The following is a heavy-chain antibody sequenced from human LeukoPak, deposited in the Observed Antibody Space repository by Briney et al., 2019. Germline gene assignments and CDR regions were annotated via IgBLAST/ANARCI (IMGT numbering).Heavy chain of an antibody. V-gene: IGHV4-34*01. CDR3: ATSTNLLTGTTLGYFDY. D-gene: IGHD1-20*01. Sequence: SETLSLTCAVYGVSFSGYYWSWIRQPPGKGLEWIGEINHSGSTNYNPSLKSRVTISVDTSKNQFSLKLSSVTAADTAVYYCATSTNLLTGTTLGYFDYWGQGTPVTVSS. J-gene: IGHJ4*02. CDR1: GVSFSGYY. CDR2: INHSGST.